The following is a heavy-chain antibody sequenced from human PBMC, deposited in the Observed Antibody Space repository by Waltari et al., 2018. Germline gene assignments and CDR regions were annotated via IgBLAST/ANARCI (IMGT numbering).Heavy chain of an antibody. J-gene: IGHJ6*02. CDR3: ASFFERDYYGSGSYYTTYYYYGMDV. D-gene: IGHD3-10*01. CDR1: GFTFSSYS. CDR2: ISSSSSYI. Sequence: EVQLVESGGGLVKPGGSLRLSCAASGFTFSSYSMNWVRQAPGKGLEWVSSISSSSSYIYYADSVKGRFTISRDNAKNSLYLQMNSLRAEDTAVYYCASFFERDYYGSGSYYTTYYYYGMDVWGQGTTVTVSS. V-gene: IGHV3-21*01.